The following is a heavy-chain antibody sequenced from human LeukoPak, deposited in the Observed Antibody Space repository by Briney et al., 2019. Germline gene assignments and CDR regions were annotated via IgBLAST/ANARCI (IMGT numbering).Heavy chain of an antibody. CDR3: ASTILGYCSSASCYKADEYYYYYMDV. CDR2: IYYNGST. J-gene: IGHJ6*03. CDR1: GGSISSDY. D-gene: IGHD2-2*02. V-gene: IGHV4-59*01. Sequence: PSETLSLTCTVSGGSISSDYWSWIQQPPGKGLEWIGYIYYNGSTNYNPSLKSRVTISVDTSKNQFSLKLSSVTAADTAVYYCASTILGYCSSASCYKADEYYYYYMDVWGKGTTVTVSS.